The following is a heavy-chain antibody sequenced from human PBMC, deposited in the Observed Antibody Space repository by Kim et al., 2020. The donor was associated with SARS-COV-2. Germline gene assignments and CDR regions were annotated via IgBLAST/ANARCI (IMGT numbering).Heavy chain of an antibody. Sequence: SETLSLTCAVYGPSFNDYYWTWVRQPPGKGLQWIGEINHSGSAHYSPSLKSRVTISIDTSSHQVSLNLRSVTAADTAVYYCARGRKNWLVPSNFAMDVWG. CDR1: GPSFNDYY. D-gene: IGHD6-19*01. CDR3: ARGRKNWLVPSNFAMDV. J-gene: IGHJ6*01. V-gene: IGHV4-34*01. CDR2: INHSGSA.